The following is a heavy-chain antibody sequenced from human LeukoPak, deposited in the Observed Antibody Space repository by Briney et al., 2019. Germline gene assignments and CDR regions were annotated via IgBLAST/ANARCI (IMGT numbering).Heavy chain of an antibody. J-gene: IGHJ5*02. CDR2: IYHSGST. Sequence: SETLSLTCAVSGGSISSSNWWSWVRQPPGKGLEWIGEIYHSGSTNYNPSLKSRVTISVDKSKNQFSLKLSSVTAADTAVYYCARVLGHYCSSTSCSNWFDPWGQGTLVTVSS. D-gene: IGHD2-2*01. V-gene: IGHV4-4*02. CDR3: ARVLGHYCSSTSCSNWFDP. CDR1: GGSISSSNW.